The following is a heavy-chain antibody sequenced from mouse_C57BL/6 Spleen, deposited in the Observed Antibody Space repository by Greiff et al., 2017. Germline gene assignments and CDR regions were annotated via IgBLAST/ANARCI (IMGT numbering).Heavy chain of an antibody. D-gene: IGHD2-5*01. CDR1: GYTFTDYY. V-gene: IGHV1-26*01. CDR2: INPNNGGT. J-gene: IGHJ4*01. CDR3: ARFYYSNYDYAMDY. Sequence: VQLQQSGPELVKPGASVKISCKASGYTFTDYYMNWVQQSHGKSLEWIGDINPNNGGTSYNQKFKGKATLTVDKSSSTAYMELRSLTSEDSAVYYCARFYYSNYDYAMDYWGQGTSVTVSS.